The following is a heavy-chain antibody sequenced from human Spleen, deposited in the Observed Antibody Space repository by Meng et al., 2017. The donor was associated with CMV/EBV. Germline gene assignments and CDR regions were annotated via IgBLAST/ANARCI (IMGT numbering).Heavy chain of an antibody. CDR3: AKTGGSYDY. D-gene: IGHD1-26*01. V-gene: IGHV4-39*07. J-gene: IGHJ4*02. CDR1: GGSISSSCYY. Sequence: QLPWGDSVRGLEKPSETPSHTCTGPGGSISSSCYYWGWIRQPPGEGLEWIGENYHSGGTNYNPSLRGRVTISLDKSKNQFSPTLRSVTAADTAVYYCAKTGGSYDYWGQGTLVTVSS. CDR2: NYHSGGT.